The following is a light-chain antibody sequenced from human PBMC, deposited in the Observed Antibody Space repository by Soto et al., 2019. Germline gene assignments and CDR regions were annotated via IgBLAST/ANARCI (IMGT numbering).Light chain of an antibody. Sequence: QSALTQPASVSGSPGQSITISCTGTSSDVGSYNYVAWYQQFPDKTPKLMIYEVRNRPSGVSSRFSGSKSGNTASLTISGLQAEDEADYYCISYTGSDTSYVFGTGTKLTVL. CDR2: EVR. CDR1: SSDVGSYNY. J-gene: IGLJ1*01. V-gene: IGLV2-14*01. CDR3: ISYTGSDTSYV.